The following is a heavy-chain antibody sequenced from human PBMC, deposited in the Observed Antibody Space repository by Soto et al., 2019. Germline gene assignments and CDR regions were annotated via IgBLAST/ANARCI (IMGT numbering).Heavy chain of an antibody. J-gene: IGHJ5*02. V-gene: IGHV3-11*04. Sequence: GGSLRLSCAASGFTFSDYYMNWVRQAPGKGLEWVSPISSSSTIYYADSVKGRFTISRDNAKNSLYLQMNSLRAEDTAVYYCAGGDSGGTTTDPSGWFDPWGQGTLVTVSS. D-gene: IGHD1-1*01. CDR1: GFTFSDYY. CDR2: ISSSSTI. CDR3: AGGDSGGTTTDPSGWFDP.